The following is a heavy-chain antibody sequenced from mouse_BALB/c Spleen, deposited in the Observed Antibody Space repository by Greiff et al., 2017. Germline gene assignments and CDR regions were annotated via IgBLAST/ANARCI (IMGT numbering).Heavy chain of an antibody. V-gene: IGHV5-4*02. CDR1: GFTFSDYY. D-gene: IGHD2-2*01. CDR2: ISDGGSYT. Sequence: EVQLVESGGGLVKPGGSLKLSCAASGFTFSDYYMYWVRQTPEKRLEWVATISDGGSYTYYPDSVKGRFTISRDNAKNNLYLQMSSLKSEDTAMYYCARGYGYDQYYFDYWGQGTTLTVSS. CDR3: ARGYGYDQYYFDY. J-gene: IGHJ2*01.